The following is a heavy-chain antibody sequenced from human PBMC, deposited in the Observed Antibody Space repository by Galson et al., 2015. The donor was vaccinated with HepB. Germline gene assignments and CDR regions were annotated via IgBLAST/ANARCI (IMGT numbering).Heavy chain of an antibody. CDR3: ARELNAWNIVVVPAAIVLPSALDY. CDR2: ISGSGGST. Sequence: SLRLSCAASGFTFSSYAMSWVRQAPGKGLEWVSAISGSGGSTYYADSVKGRFTISRDNSKNTLYLQMNSLRAEDTAVYYCARELNAWNIVVVPAAIVLPSALDYWGQGTLVTVSS. V-gene: IGHV3-23*01. CDR1: GFTFSSYA. D-gene: IGHD2-2*02. J-gene: IGHJ4*02.